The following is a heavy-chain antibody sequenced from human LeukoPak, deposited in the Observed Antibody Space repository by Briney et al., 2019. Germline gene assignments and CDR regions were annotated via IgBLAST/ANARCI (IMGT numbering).Heavy chain of an antibody. CDR2: TSSSSSTI. J-gene: IGHJ4*02. Sequence: PGGSLRLSCAASGFTFSSYSMNWVRQAPGKGLEWVSYTSSSSSTIYYADSVRGRFTISRDNAKNSLYLQMNSLRAEDTAVYYCARDHPHYYDSSGYLNGGFNFDYWGQGTLVTVSS. D-gene: IGHD3-22*01. CDR1: GFTFSSYS. V-gene: IGHV3-48*01. CDR3: ARDHPHYYDSSGYLNGGFNFDY.